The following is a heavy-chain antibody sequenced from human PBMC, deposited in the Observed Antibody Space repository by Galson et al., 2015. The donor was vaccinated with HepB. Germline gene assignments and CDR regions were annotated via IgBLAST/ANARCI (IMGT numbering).Heavy chain of an antibody. CDR1: GFTVSSNY. Sequence: SLRLSCAASGFTVSSNYMSWVRQAPGKGLEWVSVIYSGGSTYYADSVKGRFTISRDNSKNTLYLQMNSLRAEDTAVYYCASIAVAADYYYYGMDVWGQGTTVTVSS. D-gene: IGHD6-19*01. CDR2: IYSGGST. CDR3: ASIAVAADYYYYGMDV. V-gene: IGHV3-53*01. J-gene: IGHJ6*02.